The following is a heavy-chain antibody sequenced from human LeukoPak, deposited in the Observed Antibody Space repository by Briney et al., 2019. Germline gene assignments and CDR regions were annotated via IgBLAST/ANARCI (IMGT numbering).Heavy chain of an antibody. Sequence: PGGSLRLSCAASGFTFSSYSMNWVRQAPGQGLEWVSSISSSSSYIYYADSVKGRFTISRDNAKNSLYLQMNSLRAEDTAVYYCATHYNWNSPNDYWGQGTLVTVSS. V-gene: IGHV3-21*01. J-gene: IGHJ4*02. CDR2: ISSSSSYI. CDR1: GFTFSSYS. D-gene: IGHD1-1*01. CDR3: ATHYNWNSPNDY.